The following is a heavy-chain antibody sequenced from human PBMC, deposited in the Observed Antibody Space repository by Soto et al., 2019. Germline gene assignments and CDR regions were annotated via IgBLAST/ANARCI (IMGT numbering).Heavy chain of an antibody. D-gene: IGHD2-8*01. J-gene: IGHJ5*02. Sequence: SETLSLTCTVSGGSISTRSSYWGWIRQPPGKGLEWIGSIYYSGNTYYNPSLKSRVTISVDTSKNQFSLNLSSVTAADTAVYYCARQARRYCTNGVCPNWFDPWGQGTLVTVSS. CDR2: IYYSGNT. V-gene: IGHV4-39*01. CDR1: GGSISTRSSY. CDR3: ARQARRYCTNGVCPNWFDP.